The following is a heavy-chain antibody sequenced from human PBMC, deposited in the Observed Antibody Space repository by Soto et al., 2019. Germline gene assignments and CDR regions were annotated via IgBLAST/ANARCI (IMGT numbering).Heavy chain of an antibody. Sequence: GGSLRLSCATSGFTFSSYAMSWVRQAPGKGLEWVSAISGSGGSTYYADSVKGRFTISRDNSKNTLYLQMNSLRAEDTAVYYCAKGLYYYDSNYYFDYWGQGTLVTVSS. D-gene: IGHD3-22*01. CDR3: AKGLYYYDSNYYFDY. CDR2: ISGSGGST. J-gene: IGHJ4*02. CDR1: GFTFSSYA. V-gene: IGHV3-23*01.